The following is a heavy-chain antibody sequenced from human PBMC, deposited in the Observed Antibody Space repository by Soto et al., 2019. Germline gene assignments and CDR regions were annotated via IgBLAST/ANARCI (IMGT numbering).Heavy chain of an antibody. CDR2: ISYDGSNK. J-gene: IGHJ6*02. D-gene: IGHD3-16*01. CDR1: GFTFSGYA. Sequence: QAQLVESGGGVVQPGRSLRLSCAASGFTFSGYALHWVRQAPGKGLEWVAVISYDGSNKYYADSVKGRFTISRDNSKNTLDLQMKSLGVEDTAVYYCARGGGGYHYYGMDVWGQGTTVTVSS. V-gene: IGHV3-30-3*01. CDR3: ARGGGGYHYYGMDV.